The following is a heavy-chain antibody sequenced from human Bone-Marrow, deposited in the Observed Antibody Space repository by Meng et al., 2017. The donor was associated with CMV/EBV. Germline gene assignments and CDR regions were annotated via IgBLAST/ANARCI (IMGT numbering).Heavy chain of an antibody. J-gene: IGHJ5*02. CDR1: GGSISRYY. Sequence: SETLSLTCTVSGGSISRYYWSWIRQPPGKGLEWIGYIYYSGSTNYNPSLKSRVTISVDTSKNQFSLKLSSVTAADTAVYSCSRRSAVSPPFPPLRQGTLVTVSS. CDR3: SRRSAVSPPFPP. CDR2: IYYSGST. V-gene: IGHV4-59*01. D-gene: IGHD2/OR15-2a*01.